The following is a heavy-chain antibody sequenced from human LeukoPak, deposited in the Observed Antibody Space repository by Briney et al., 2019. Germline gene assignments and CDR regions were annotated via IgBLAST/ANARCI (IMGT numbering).Heavy chain of an antibody. CDR2: IYYSGST. CDR3: ASRTVTTTLDYFDY. J-gene: IGHJ4*02. D-gene: IGHD4-11*01. V-gene: IGHV4-59*01. Sequence: SETLSLTCTVSGGSISSYYWSWIRQPPGKGLEWIGYIYYSGSTNYNPSLKSRVTILVDTSKNQFSLKLSSVTAADTAVYYCASRTVTTTLDYFDYWGQGTLVTVSS. CDR1: GGSISSYY.